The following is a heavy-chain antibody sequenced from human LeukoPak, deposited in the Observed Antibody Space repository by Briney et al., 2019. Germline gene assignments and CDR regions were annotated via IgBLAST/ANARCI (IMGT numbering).Heavy chain of an antibody. J-gene: IGHJ5*01. V-gene: IGHV4-34*01. Sequence: SETLSLTCAVYGGSFSGYYWSWIRQPPGKGLGWIGEINHSGSTNYNPSLKSRVTISVDSPKNQFSLKLSSVTAADTAVYYCARGLGSWYNSWGQGTLVTVSS. CDR2: INHSGST. CDR3: ARGLGSWYNS. CDR1: GGSFSGYY.